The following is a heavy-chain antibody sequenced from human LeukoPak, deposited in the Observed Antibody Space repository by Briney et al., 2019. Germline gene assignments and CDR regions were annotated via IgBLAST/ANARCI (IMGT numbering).Heavy chain of an antibody. D-gene: IGHD3-3*01. CDR2: ISYDGSNK. J-gene: IGHJ4*02. Sequence: PGGSLRLSCAASGFTFSSYAMHWVRQAPGKGLEWVAVISYDGSNKYYADSVKGRFTISRDNSKNTLYLQMNSLRAEDTAVYYCARDQVDFWSGPNIPSGYWGQGTLVTVSS. CDR1: GFTFSSYA. CDR3: ARDQVDFWSGPNIPSGY. V-gene: IGHV3-30*04.